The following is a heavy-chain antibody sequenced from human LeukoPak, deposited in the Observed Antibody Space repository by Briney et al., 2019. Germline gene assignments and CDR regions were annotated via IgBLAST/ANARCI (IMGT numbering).Heavy chain of an antibody. V-gene: IGHV1-69*06. CDR1: GGTFSSYA. CDR3: ASPVVVAATPGNYYYMDV. CDR2: IIPIFGTA. D-gene: IGHD2-15*01. Sequence: GASVKVSCKASGGTFSSYAISWVRQAPGQGLEWMGRIIPIFGTANYAKKCQGRVTITADKSTSTAYMELSSLRSEDTAVYYCASPVVVAATPGNYYYMDVWGKGTTVTVSS. J-gene: IGHJ6*03.